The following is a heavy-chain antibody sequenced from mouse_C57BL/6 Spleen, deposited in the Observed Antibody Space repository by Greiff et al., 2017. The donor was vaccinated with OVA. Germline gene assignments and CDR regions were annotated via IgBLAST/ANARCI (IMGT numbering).Heavy chain of an antibody. D-gene: IGHD1-1*01. CDR1: GYTFTDYY. CDR3: AREELRYFAY. V-gene: IGHV1-26*01. J-gene: IGHJ3*01. CDR2: INPNNGGT. Sequence: VQLQQSGPELVKPGASVKISCKASGYTFTDYYMNWVKQSHGKSLEWIGDINPNNGGTSYNQKFKGKATLTVDKSSSTAYMELRSLTSEDSAVYYCAREELRYFAYWGQGTLVTVSA.